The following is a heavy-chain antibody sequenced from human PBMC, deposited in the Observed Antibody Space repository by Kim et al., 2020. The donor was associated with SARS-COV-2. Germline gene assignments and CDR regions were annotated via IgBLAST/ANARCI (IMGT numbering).Heavy chain of an antibody. D-gene: IGHD2-15*01. Sequence: GGSLRLSCAASGFTFSSHAINWVRQAPGKGLEWVSAISGSGGSTYYADSVKGRFTISRDNSKNTLYLQMNSLRAEDTAVYYCAKEASGGGEIFDYWGQGTLVTVSS. CDR1: GFTFSSHA. V-gene: IGHV3-23*01. CDR3: AKEASGGGEIFDY. J-gene: IGHJ4*02. CDR2: ISGSGGST.